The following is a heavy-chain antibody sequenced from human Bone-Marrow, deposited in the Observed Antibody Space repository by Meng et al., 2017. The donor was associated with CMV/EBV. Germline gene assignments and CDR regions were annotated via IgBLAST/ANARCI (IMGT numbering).Heavy chain of an antibody. CDR2: INPKSGGT. Sequence: ASVKVSCKASGYTFTGQYIHWVRQAPGQGLEWMGWINPKSGGTKYAQKFQGRVTMTRDTSISTAYMELSRLISDDTAVYYCARAQAGVGWFDPWGQGTLVTVSS. CDR1: GYTFTGQY. V-gene: IGHV1-2*02. J-gene: IGHJ5*02. CDR3: ARAQAGVGWFDP. D-gene: IGHD6-19*01.